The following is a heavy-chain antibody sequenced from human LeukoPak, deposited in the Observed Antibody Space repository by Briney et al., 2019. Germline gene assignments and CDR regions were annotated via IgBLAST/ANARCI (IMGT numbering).Heavy chain of an antibody. J-gene: IGHJ4*02. CDR3: ARGAKGSSPYY. V-gene: IGHV4-34*01. D-gene: IGHD1-26*01. CDR1: GGSFSGYY. Sequence: PSETLSLTCAVYGGSFSGYYWSWIRQPPGKGLEWIGEINHSGSTNYNPSLKSRVTISVDTSKNQFSLKLSSVTAADTAVYYCARGAKGSSPYYRGQGALVTVSS. CDR2: INHSGST.